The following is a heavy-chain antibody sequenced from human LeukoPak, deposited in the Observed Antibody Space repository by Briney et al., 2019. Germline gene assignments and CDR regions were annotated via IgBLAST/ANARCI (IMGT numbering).Heavy chain of an antibody. J-gene: IGHJ3*02. CDR1: GDSVSSNSAA. V-gene: IGHV6-1*01. Sequence: KDSQTLSLTCAISGDSVSSNSAAWNWIRQSPSRGLEWLGRTYYRSKWYNDYAVSVKSRITINPDTSKNQFSLQLNSVTPEDTAVYYCARAPTDVIAAAVGDAFDIWGQGTMVTVSS. CDR3: ARAPTDVIAAAVGDAFDI. CDR2: TYYRSKWYN. D-gene: IGHD6-13*01.